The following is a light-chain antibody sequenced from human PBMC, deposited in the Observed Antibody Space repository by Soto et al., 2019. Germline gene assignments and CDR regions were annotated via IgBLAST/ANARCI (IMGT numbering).Light chain of an antibody. CDR3: CSYTRPSNYYF. V-gene: IGLV2-14*01. CDR2: EVR. J-gene: IGLJ1*01. CDR1: SSDIGGYDY. Sequence: QSALTQPASVSGSPGQPITISCTGTSSDIGGYDYVSWYQQRPGKAPKLMIYEVRYRPSGVSNRFSGSKSGNTASLTISGLQADDEAVYYCCSYTRPSNYYFYGSGTHVTVL.